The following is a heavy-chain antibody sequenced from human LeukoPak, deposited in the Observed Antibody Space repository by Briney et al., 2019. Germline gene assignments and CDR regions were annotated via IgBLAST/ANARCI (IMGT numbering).Heavy chain of an antibody. J-gene: IGHJ4*02. CDR2: ISSSGSTI. Sequence: GGSLRLSCAASGFTFSSYEMNWVRQAPGKGLEWVSYISSSGSTIYYADSVKGRFTISRDNAKNSLYLQMNSLRAEDTAVYYCARDQSITMIPFDYWGQGTLVTVSS. CDR3: ARDQSITMIPFDY. D-gene: IGHD3-22*01. V-gene: IGHV3-48*03. CDR1: GFTFSSYE.